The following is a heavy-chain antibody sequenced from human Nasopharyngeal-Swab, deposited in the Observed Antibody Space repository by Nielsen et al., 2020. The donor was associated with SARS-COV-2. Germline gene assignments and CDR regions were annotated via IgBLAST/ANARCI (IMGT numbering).Heavy chain of an antibody. CDR2: ISGSDYST. V-gene: IGHV3-23*01. D-gene: IGHD2-15*01. J-gene: IGHJ2*01. CDR3: AKDRGCSGGSCYVHWYFDL. CDR1: GFTFNTYA. Sequence: GGSLRLSCAASGFTFNTYAISWVRQAPGKGLEWVSVISGSDYSTKYADSVKGRFTISRDNSKNTVNLQMNSLRAEDTAIYYCAKDRGCSGGSCYVHWYFDLWGRGTLVTVSS.